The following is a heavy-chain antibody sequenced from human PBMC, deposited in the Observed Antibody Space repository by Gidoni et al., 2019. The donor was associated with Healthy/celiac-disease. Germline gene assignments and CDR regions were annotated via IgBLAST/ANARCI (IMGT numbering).Heavy chain of an antibody. J-gene: IGHJ6*02. CDR1: GGSISSGDSY. CDR2: IYYSGST. CDR3: ARDRRHYDFWSGYAPYYYYGMDV. D-gene: IGHD3-3*01. V-gene: IGHV4-30-4*01. Sequence: QVQLQESGPGLVQPSQTLSLTCTVSGGSISSGDSYWSWIRQPPGKGLEGIGYIYYSGSTYYNPSLKSRVTISVDTSKNQFSLKLSSVTAADTAVYYCARDRRHYDFWSGYAPYYYYGMDVWGQGTTVTVSS.